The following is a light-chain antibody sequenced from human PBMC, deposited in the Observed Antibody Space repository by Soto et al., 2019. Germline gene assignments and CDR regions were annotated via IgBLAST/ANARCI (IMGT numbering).Light chain of an antibody. J-gene: IGLJ1*01. Sequence: QSALTQPASVSGSPGQSITISCTGTSSDVGGYNYVSWYQQNPGKAPKLMIYDVNNRPAGVSYRFSGSKSGNTASLTISGHQAEDEADYYCSSYTSSSTRVFGTGTKLTVL. CDR3: SSYTSSSTRV. V-gene: IGLV2-14*01. CDR2: DVN. CDR1: SSDVGGYNY.